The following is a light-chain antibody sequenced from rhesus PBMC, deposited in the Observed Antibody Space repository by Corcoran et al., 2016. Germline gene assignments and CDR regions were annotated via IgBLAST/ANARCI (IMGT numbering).Light chain of an antibody. Sequence: DIQMTQSPSSLSASVGDRVTIPCRASQGISSGLAWYQQKPGKAPNLLIYKASRLQSGVPSRFSGSGSGPDFTRTISRLQPEDFATFYCQQYNGAPPWTFGQGTKVEIK. V-gene: IGKV1-21*01. CDR2: KAS. CDR1: QGISSG. CDR3: QQYNGAPPWT. J-gene: IGKJ1*01.